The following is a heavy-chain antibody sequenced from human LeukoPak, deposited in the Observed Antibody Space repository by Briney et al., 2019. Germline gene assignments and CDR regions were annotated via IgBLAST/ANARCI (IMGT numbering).Heavy chain of an antibody. CDR3: ARGLGDSGYDFLVY. J-gene: IGHJ4*02. CDR2: INDSGNT. D-gene: IGHD5-12*01. V-gene: IGHV4-34*01. Sequence: PSETLSLTCAVYGGSFSGYYWNWIRQPPGKRLEWIGEINDSGNTNYNPSLKSRVTLSVDTTKNQFSLKLSSVTAADSAIYYCARGLGDSGYDFLVYWGQGSLVTVSS. CDR1: GGSFSGYY.